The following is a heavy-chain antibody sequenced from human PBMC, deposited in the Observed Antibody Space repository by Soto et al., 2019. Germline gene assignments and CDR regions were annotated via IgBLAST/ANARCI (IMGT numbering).Heavy chain of an antibody. D-gene: IGHD6-13*01. V-gene: IGHV3-30*18. CDR2: ISYDGSNK. CDR3: AKGNSSSWTLFDY. CDR1: GFTFN. J-gene: IGHJ4*02. Sequence: PGGSLRLSCAASGFTFNNWVRQAPGKGLEWVAVISYDGSNKYYADSVKGRFTISRDNSKNTLYLEMNNLRAEDTAVYYCAKGNSSSWTLFDYWGQGTLVTVSS.